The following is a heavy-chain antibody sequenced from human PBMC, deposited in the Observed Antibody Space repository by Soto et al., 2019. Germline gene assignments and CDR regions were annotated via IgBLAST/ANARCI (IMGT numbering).Heavy chain of an antibody. CDR3: AKAISGYNAPLDH. Sequence: GGSLRLSCAASGFTFSSYGMHWVRQAPGKGLEWVAVISYDGSNKYYADSVKGRFTISRDNSKNTLYLQMNSLRAEDTGVYYCAKAISGYNAPLDHWGQGTRVTVSS. J-gene: IGHJ4*02. CDR2: ISYDGSNK. D-gene: IGHD1-20*01. CDR1: GFTFSSYG. V-gene: IGHV3-30*18.